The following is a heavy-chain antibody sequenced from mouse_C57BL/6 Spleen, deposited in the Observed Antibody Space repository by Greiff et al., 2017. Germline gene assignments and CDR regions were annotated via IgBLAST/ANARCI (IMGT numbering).Heavy chain of an antibody. CDR3: TVLGNYFDY. V-gene: IGHV14-4*01. Sequence: EVMLVESGAELVRPGASVKLSCTASGFNIKDDYMHWVKQRPEQGLEWIGWIDPENGDTEYASKFQGKATITADTSSNTAYLQLSSLTSEDTAVYYCTVLGNYFDYWGQGTTLTVSS. CDR1: GFNIKDDY. CDR2: IDPENGDT. J-gene: IGHJ2*01. D-gene: IGHD4-1*01.